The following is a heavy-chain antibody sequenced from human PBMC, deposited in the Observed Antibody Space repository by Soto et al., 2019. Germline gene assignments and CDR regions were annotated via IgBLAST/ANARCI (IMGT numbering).Heavy chain of an antibody. CDR3: ARGSSEQWLVRGINYYYYYYMDV. CDR1: GFTFSSYS. CDR2: ISSSSSYI. D-gene: IGHD6-19*01. Sequence: GGSLRLSCAASGFTFSSYSMNWVRQAPGKGLEWVSSISSSSSYIYYADSVKRRFTISRDNAKNSLYLQMNSLRAEDTAVYYCARGSSEQWLVRGINYYYYYYMDVWGKGTTVTVSS. J-gene: IGHJ6*03. V-gene: IGHV3-21*01.